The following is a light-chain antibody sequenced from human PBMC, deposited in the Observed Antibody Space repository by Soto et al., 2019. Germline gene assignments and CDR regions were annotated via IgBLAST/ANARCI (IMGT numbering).Light chain of an antibody. J-gene: IGLJ1*01. CDR1: ISDVGSNKF. CDR3: SSFTGTNYV. Sequence: QSALTQPASVSGPPGQSITISCTGTISDVGSNKFVSWYQQYPGKAPKLMICDVSNRPSGVSNRFSGSKSGNTASLTISGLQAEDEADYYRSSFTGTNYVFGTGTKVTV. V-gene: IGLV2-14*03. CDR2: DVS.